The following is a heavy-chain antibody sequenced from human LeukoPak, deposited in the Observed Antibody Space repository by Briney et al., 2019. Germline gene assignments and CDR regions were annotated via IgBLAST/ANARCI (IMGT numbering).Heavy chain of an antibody. V-gene: IGHV4-61*02. CDR2: IYTSGST. CDR3: AREYEYYFDY. CDR1: GGSISSGSYY. D-gene: IGHD2-8*01. J-gene: IGHJ4*02. Sequence: SETLSLTCTVSGGSISSGSYYWRWIRQPAGKGLEWLGRIYTSGSTNYNPSLKSRVTISVDTSKNQFSLKLSSVTAADTAVYDCAREYEYYFDYWGQGTLVTVSS.